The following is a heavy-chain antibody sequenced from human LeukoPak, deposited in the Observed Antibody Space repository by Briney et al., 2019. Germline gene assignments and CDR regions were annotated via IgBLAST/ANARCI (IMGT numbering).Heavy chain of an antibody. Sequence: SETLSVTCTVPGGSISSSSYYWGWIRQPPGKGLEWIGSIYYSGSTYYNPSLKSLVTISVDTSKNQYSLKLSSVTAADTAVYYCASHFGSGSYFVHWGQGILVTVSS. CDR1: GGSISSSSYY. J-gene: IGHJ4*02. CDR3: ASHFGSGSYFVH. CDR2: IYYSGST. V-gene: IGHV4-39*07. D-gene: IGHD3-10*01.